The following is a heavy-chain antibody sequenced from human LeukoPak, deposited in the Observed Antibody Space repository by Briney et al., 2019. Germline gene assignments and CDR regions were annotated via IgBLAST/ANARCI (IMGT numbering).Heavy chain of an antibody. CDR2: IYYSGST. CDR1: GGSLSSYY. V-gene: IGHV4-59*12. CDR3: AREKLRWGAFDI. D-gene: IGHD3-16*01. Sequence: SETLSLTCTVSGGSLSSYYWSWIRQPPGKGLEWIGYIYYSGSTNYNPSLKSRVTMSVDTSKNQFSLKLSSVTAADTAVYYCAREKLRWGAFDIWGQGTTVTVSS. J-gene: IGHJ3*02.